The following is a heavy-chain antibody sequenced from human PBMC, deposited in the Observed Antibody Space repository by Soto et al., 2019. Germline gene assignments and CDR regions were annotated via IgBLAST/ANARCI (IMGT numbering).Heavy chain of an antibody. Sequence: SETPRLTWSVSVDPISGYSRSWGPQAPGKGLEWIGYIYSSGRTIYSPSLKSRVTISVDTSKNQFYLQLTSATAADTAVYYCARVRLGYSYGNFDHWGQGTLVTVSS. CDR1: VDPISGYS. V-gene: IGHV4-59*01. CDR2: IYSSGRT. J-gene: IGHJ4*02. CDR3: ARVRLGYSYGNFDH. D-gene: IGHD5-18*01.